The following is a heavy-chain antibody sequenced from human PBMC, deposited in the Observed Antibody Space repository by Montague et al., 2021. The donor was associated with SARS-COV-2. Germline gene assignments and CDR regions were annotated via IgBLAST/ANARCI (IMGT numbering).Heavy chain of an antibody. J-gene: IGHJ3*02. V-gene: IGHV4-34*01. CDR3: ASPTYYYASSGSDAFDI. Sequence: SQTLSLTCSVYGGSFSGYYWSWIRQPPGKGLEWIGEINYSGSTKYNPSLKSLVTISVDTSKNQFSLKLSSVTAADTAVYYCASPTYYYASSGSDAFDIWGQGTMVTVSS. D-gene: IGHD3-22*01. CDR1: GGSFSGYY. CDR2: INYSGST.